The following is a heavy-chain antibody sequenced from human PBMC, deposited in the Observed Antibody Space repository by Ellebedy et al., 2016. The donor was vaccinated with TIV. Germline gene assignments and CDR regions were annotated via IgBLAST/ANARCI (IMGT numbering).Heavy chain of an antibody. V-gene: IGHV3-66*01. D-gene: IGHD3-16*02. CDR3: ASLPFSMITFGGVIASDY. Sequence: GESLKISCAASGFTVSSNYMSWVRQAPGKGLEWVSVIYSGGSTYYADSVKGRFTISRDNSKNTLYLQMNSLRAEDTAVYYCASLPFSMITFGGVIASDYWGQGTLVTVSS. J-gene: IGHJ4*02. CDR2: IYSGGST. CDR1: GFTVSSNY.